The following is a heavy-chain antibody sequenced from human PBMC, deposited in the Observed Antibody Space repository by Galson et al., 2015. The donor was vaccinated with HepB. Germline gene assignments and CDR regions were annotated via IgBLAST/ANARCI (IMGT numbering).Heavy chain of an antibody. V-gene: IGHV3-73*01. Sequence: SLRLSCAGSGFTFSGSAMHWVRQASGKGPEWIGHIRSKATSYAALYVPSLKGRFTISRDDSKNMAYLHMRSLKTDDTAVYYCVRSGDFSGYSSRWGQGTLVTVSS. CDR3: VRSGDFSGYSSR. CDR1: GFTFSGSA. CDR2: IRSKATSYAA. J-gene: IGHJ4*02. D-gene: IGHD6-13*01.